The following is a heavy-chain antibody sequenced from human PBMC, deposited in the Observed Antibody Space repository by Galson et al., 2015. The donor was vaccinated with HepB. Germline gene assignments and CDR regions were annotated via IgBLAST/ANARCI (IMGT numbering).Heavy chain of an antibody. J-gene: IGHJ6*03. CDR3: STVDTRNYDYYYHDHYYYMDI. CDR1: GFTLRNAW. Sequence: SLRLSCAASGFTLRNAWMNWVRQAPGKGLEWVGRFKRKSDGGTRDYAAPAKGRFTITKDDSKNTLYLQMNSLQTEDTAVYYCSTVDTRNYDYYYHDHYYYMDIWGKGTTVTVSS. CDR2: FKRKSDGGTR. V-gene: IGHV3-15*07. D-gene: IGHD1-7*01.